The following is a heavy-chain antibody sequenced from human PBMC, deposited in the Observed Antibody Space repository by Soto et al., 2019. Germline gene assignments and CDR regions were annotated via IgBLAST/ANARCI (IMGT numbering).Heavy chain of an antibody. CDR1: GFTFSSYG. CDR3: AKEVWSGPMDV. D-gene: IGHD3-3*01. J-gene: IGHJ6*02. Sequence: QVQLVESGGGVVQPGRSLRLSCAASGFTFSSYGMHWVRQAPGKGLGWVAVISYDGSNKNNAESVKGRFTISRDNSKTTQYLQMNSLRAEDTDVYYCAKEVWSGPMDVWGQGTTVTVSS. V-gene: IGHV3-30*18. CDR2: ISYDGSNK.